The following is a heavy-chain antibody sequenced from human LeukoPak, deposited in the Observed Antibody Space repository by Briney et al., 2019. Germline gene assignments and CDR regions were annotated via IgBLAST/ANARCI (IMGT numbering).Heavy chain of an antibody. V-gene: IGHV4-39*01. CDR2: IYYSGST. D-gene: IGHD2-15*01. Sequence: SETLSLTCTVSGGSISSSSYYWGWIRQPPGKGLEWIGSIYYSGSTYYNPSLKSRVTISVDTSKNQFSLKLSSVTAADTAVYYCARHRVLRRVVVAAGEFGYWGQGTLVTVSS. CDR3: ARHRVLRRVVVAAGEFGY. CDR1: GGSISSSSYY. J-gene: IGHJ4*02.